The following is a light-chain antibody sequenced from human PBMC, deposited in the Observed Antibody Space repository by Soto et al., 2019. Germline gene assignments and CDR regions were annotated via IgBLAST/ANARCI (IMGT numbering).Light chain of an antibody. V-gene: IGKV3-11*01. J-gene: IGKJ2*01. CDR3: LQGRGWPYT. CDR1: QSVSSS. Sequence: EIVLTQSPATLSVSPGDRVTLSCRASQSVSSSLAWYQQKSGQAPGLLVYDASKRATGIPARFIGSGSGTDFTLTISSLESEDSAVYYCLQGRGWPYTFGQGTNLEIK. CDR2: DAS.